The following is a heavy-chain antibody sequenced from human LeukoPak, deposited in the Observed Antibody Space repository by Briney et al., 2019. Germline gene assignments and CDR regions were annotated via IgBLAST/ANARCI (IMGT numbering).Heavy chain of an antibody. D-gene: IGHD3-3*01. J-gene: IGHJ6*03. CDR1: GGTFSSYA. Sequence: GASVKVSCKASGGTFSSYAISWVRQAPGQGLEWMGGIIPIFGTANYAQKFQGRVTITTDESTSTAYMELSSLRSEDTAVYYCARARGYPPYYYYYMDVWGKGTTVTVSS. CDR2: IIPIFGTA. CDR3: ARARGYPPYYYYYMDV. V-gene: IGHV1-69*05.